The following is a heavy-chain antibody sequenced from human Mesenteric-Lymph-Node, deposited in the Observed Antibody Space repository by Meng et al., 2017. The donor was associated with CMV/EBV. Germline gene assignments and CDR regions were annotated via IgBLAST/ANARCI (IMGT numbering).Heavy chain of an antibody. J-gene: IGHJ4*02. CDR2: ISAYNGNT. Sequence: ASVKVSCKSSGYTFTGYFIHWVRQAPGQGLEWMGWISAYNGNTNYAQKLQGRVTMTTDTSTSTAYMELRSLRSDDTAVYYCAREVIGYCSGGSCYPGGDYWGQGTLVTVSS. CDR1: GYTFTGYF. V-gene: IGHV1-18*04. CDR3: AREVIGYCSGGSCYPGGDY. D-gene: IGHD2-15*01.